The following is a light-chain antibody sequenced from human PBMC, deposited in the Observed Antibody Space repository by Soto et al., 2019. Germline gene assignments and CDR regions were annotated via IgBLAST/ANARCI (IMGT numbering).Light chain of an antibody. Sequence: EIVMTQSPATLSVSPGERATLSCRASQSVSSNLAWYQQKRGQAPRLLIYGASSRATGIPARFSGSGSGTEGTLTIGSLQSDDCAVYYCQQYNHWPRTFGQGTKVDIK. J-gene: IGKJ2*01. CDR2: GAS. V-gene: IGKV3-15*01. CDR1: QSVSSN. CDR3: QQYNHWPRT.